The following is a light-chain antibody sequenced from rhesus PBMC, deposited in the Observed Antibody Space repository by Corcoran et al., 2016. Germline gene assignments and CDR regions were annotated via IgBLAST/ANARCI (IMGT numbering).Light chain of an antibody. CDR1: QSVGSY. CDR2: GAS. Sequence: ETVVTQSPATLSLSPGERATLSCRASQSVGSYLAWYQQKPGQAPRLLIYGASSRATGITDRFSGSVSGSDFTLTISSLEPGDVGVYYCQQSSDLYSFGQGTKVEIK. J-gene: IGKJ2*01. V-gene: IGKV3-24*04. CDR3: QQSSDLYS.